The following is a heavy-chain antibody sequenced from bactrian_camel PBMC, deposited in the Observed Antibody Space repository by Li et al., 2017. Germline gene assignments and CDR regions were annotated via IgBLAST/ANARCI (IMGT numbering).Heavy chain of an antibody. CDR3: AAGYQLNWWHALGADRYND. Sequence: HVQLVESGGGTVQAGGYQRLSCVASGATVSTVSMGWFSQAPGKEREGVAARHRYGATRYADSAKGRVSISQDNNKDMTYLQMNSLKPEDTAMYYCAAGYQLNWWHALGADRYNDWGQGTQVTVS. D-gene: IGHD7*01. CDR1: GATVSTVS. CDR2: RHRYGAT. V-gene: IGHV3S53*01. J-gene: IGHJ4*01.